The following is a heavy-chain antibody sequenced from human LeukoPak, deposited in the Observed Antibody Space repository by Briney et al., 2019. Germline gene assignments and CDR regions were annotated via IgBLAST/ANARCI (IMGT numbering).Heavy chain of an antibody. D-gene: IGHD3-9*01. CDR1: GFTFSSYA. V-gene: IGHV3-30-3*01. Sequence: GGSLRLSCAASGFTFSSYAMHWVRQAPGKGLEWVVVISYDGSNKYYADSVKGRFTISRDNSKNTLYLQMNSLRAEDTAVYYCASRPKNTWLVDVWGKGTTVTVSS. J-gene: IGHJ6*04. CDR3: ASRPKNTWLVDV. CDR2: ISYDGSNK.